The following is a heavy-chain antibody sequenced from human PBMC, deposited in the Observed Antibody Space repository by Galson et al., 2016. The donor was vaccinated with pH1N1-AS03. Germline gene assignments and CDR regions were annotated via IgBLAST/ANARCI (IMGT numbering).Heavy chain of an antibody. CDR3: ASAGYHTPGYHY. D-gene: IGHD3-16*02. J-gene: IGHJ4*02. CDR2: VHYSGTT. V-gene: IGHV4-4*02. Sequence: SETLSLTCAVSGGSMTSPDWWTWVRQPPGKGLEWIGEVHYSGTTSYNPSLNSRVTMSIDKSNVQFSLNLGSVTAADTAVYFCASAGYHTPGYHYWGQGALVTVSS. CDR1: GGSMTSPDW.